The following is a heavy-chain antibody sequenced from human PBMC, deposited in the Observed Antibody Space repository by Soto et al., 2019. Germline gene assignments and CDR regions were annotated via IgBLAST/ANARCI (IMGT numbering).Heavy chain of an antibody. CDR3: ARDLTTMVRGVIIYWFDP. CDR2: ISSSGSTI. Sequence: PGGSLRLSCAASGFTFSDYYMSWIRQAPGKGLEWVSYISSSGSTIYYADSVKGRFTISRDNAKNSLYLQMNSLRAEDTAVYYCARDLTTMVRGVIIYWFDPWGQGTLVTVSS. J-gene: IGHJ5*02. D-gene: IGHD3-10*01. CDR1: GFTFSDYY. V-gene: IGHV3-11*01.